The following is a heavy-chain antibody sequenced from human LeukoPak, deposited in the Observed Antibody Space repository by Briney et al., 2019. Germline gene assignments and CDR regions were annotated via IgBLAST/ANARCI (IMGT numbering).Heavy chain of an antibody. CDR2: ISSSGSTI. D-gene: IGHD3-10*01. J-gene: IGHJ4*02. CDR1: GFTFSSYE. CDR3: ARGDYYGSGSYYADY. V-gene: IGHV3-48*03. Sequence: PGGSLRLSCAASGFTFSSYEMNWVRKAPGKGLEWVSYISSSGSTIYYADSVKGRFTITRDNAKNSLYLQMNSLRAEDTAVYYCARGDYYGSGSYYADYWGQGTLVTVSS.